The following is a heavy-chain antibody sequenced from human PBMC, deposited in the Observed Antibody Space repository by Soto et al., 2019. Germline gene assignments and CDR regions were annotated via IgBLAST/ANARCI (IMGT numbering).Heavy chain of an antibody. CDR1: GGTFSSYA. V-gene: IGHV1-69*13. CDR3: ARGIAAFRSLSYYYYYMDV. J-gene: IGHJ6*03. CDR2: IIPIFGTA. Sequence: ASVKVSCKASGGTFSSYAISWVRQAPGQGLEWMGGIIPIFGTANYAQKFQGRVTITADESTSTAYMELSSLRSEDTAVYYCARGIAAFRSLSYYYYYMDVCGKGTTVTVSS. D-gene: IGHD6-13*01.